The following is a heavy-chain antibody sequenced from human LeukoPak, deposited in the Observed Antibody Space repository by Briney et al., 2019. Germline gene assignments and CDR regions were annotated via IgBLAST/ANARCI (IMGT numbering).Heavy chain of an antibody. J-gene: IGHJ4*02. V-gene: IGHV3-74*01. CDR2: INTDGSST. CDR1: GFTLSNYW. CDR3: ARDPYYYDSSGYWH. Sequence: PGGSLRLSCSASGFTLSNYWIHWVRQAPGTGLVWVSRINTDGSSTNYADSVKGRFTVSRDNAKNTLYLQMNSLRAEDTAVYYCARDPYYYDSSGYWHWGQGTLVTVSS. D-gene: IGHD3-22*01.